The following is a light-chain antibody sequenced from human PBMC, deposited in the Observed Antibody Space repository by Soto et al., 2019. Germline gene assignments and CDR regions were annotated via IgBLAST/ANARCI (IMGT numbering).Light chain of an antibody. J-gene: IGLJ1*01. V-gene: IGLV2-14*01. Sequence: QSALTQPASVSGSPGQSITISCTGTSSDIGAYNYVSWFQQHPDKAPKLMIYEVTNRPSGVSNRFSGSKSGNAASLTISGLQAEDEAYYFCFSFKTSHNHIFGTGTKVTVL. CDR3: FSFKTSHNHI. CDR1: SSDIGAYNY. CDR2: EVT.